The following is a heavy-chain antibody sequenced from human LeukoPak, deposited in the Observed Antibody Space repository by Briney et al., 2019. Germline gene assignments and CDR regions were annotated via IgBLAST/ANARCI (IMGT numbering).Heavy chain of an antibody. CDR3: AREYYDSSAYNQEAIDY. CDR1: GYTFTDYY. CDR2: INPNSGGT. V-gene: IGHV1-2*02. Sequence: ASVKVSCKASGYTFTDYYMHWVRQAPGQGLEWLGWINPNSGGTNYAQKFQGRVTMTRDTSISTAYMELSRLRTDDTAVYYCAREYYDSSAYNQEAIDYWGQGTLVTVSS. J-gene: IGHJ4*02. D-gene: IGHD3-22*01.